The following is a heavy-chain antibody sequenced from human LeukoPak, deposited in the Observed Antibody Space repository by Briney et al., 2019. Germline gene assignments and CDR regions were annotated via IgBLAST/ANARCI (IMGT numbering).Heavy chain of an antibody. CDR2: IYYSGST. CDR3: ARGLTVGATIDY. J-gene: IGHJ4*02. Sequence: SETLSLTCAVYGGSFSGYYWSWIRQPPGKGLEWIGSIYYSGSTYYNPSLKSRVTISVDTSKNQFSLKLSSVTAADTAVYYCARGLTVGATIDYWGQGTLVTVSS. D-gene: IGHD1-26*01. CDR1: GGSFSGYY. V-gene: IGHV4-34*01.